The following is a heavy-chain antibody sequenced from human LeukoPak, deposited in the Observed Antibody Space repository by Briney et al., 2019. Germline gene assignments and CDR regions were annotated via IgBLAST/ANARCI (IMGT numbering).Heavy chain of an antibody. CDR3: ATELRMVYLDY. CDR1: GVTFSSYA. D-gene: IGHD2-8*01. V-gene: IGHV3-23*01. CDR2: ISGSGGST. Sequence: GGSLRLSCAASGVTFSSYAMSWVRQAPGKGLEWVSAISGSGGSTYYADSVKGRFTTSRDNSKNTLYLQMNSLRAEDTAVYYCATELRMVYLDYWGQGTLVTVSS. J-gene: IGHJ4*02.